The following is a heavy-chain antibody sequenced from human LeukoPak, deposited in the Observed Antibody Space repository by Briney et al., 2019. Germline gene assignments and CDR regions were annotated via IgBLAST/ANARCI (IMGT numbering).Heavy chain of an antibody. D-gene: IGHD3-3*01. J-gene: IGHJ4*02. CDR3: ARSDFWSGYS. CDR1: GFTFGTYT. V-gene: IGHV3-66*01. CDR2: IYSGGST. Sequence: GGSLRLSCAASGFTFGTYTMNWVRQAPGKGLEWVSVIYSGGSTYYADSVKGRFTISRDNSKNTLYLQMNSLRAEDTAVYYCARSDFWSGYSWGQGTLVTVSS.